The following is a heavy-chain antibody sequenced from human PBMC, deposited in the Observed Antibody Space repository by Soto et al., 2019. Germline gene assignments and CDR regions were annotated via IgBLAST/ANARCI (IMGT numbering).Heavy chain of an antibody. D-gene: IGHD3-22*01. CDR2: VKSKTDGETA. CDR1: GFSFSDAW. Sequence: PGGSLRLSCAASGFSFSDAWLNWVRQAPGKGLEWVGRVKSKTDGETADYATFVKGRFTISRDDSKNALHLQMNSLKTEDTAVYYCAAERAYFHDSNGYLSIDFWGQGTLVTVSS. V-gene: IGHV3-15*07. CDR3: AAERAYFHDSNGYLSIDF. J-gene: IGHJ4*02.